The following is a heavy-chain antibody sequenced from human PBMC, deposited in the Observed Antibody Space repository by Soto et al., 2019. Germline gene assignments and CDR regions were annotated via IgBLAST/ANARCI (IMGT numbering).Heavy chain of an antibody. V-gene: IGHV4-30-2*01. Sequence: PSETLSLTCAVSGGSISSGGYSWSWIRQPPGKGLEWIGYMYHSGSTYYNPSLKSRVTISINRSKNQFSLKLSSVTAADTAVYYCASYSGSYYTNFNYWGQGTLVTVSS. D-gene: IGHD3-10*01. CDR2: MYHSGST. J-gene: IGHJ4*02. CDR1: GGSISSGGYS. CDR3: ASYSGSYYTNFNY.